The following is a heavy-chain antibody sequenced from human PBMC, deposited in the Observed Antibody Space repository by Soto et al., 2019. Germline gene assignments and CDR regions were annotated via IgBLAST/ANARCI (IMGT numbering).Heavy chain of an antibody. V-gene: IGHV3-23*03. CDR3: PKDRHPDCFWTFDL. CDR2: IFPGGST. CDR1: GFTFSTYT. D-gene: IGHD3-3*01. J-gene: IGHJ4*02. Sequence: EAPLLESGGQLVQPGGSLRLSCAASGFTFSTYTMNWVRQAPAKGLEWVARIFPGGSTYYANSVKGRFTISRDHSQSSVFLEMSSVRDEAMAVYYCPKDRHPDCFWTFDLWGQGALVAVSS.